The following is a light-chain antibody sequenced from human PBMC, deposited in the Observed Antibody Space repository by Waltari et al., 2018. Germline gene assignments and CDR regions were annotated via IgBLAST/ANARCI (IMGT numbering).Light chain of an antibody. CDR1: QSVSGY. CDR3: QQRSNWPLT. CDR2: NTS. Sequence: EIVLTQSPATLSLSPGERATLSCRASQSVSGYLAWYQQKPGQAPRLLIYNTSKRANGIPARFSGSGSGTDFTLTISSLEPEDFAVYYCQQRSNWPLTFGGGTKVEIK. V-gene: IGKV3-11*01. J-gene: IGKJ4*01.